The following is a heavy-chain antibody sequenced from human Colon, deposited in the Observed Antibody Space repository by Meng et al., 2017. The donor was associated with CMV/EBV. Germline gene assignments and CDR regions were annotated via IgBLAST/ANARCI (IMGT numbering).Heavy chain of an antibody. CDR1: GGSISSSSYY. V-gene: IGHV4-39*07. D-gene: IGHD6-13*01. CDR3: ARAAAAGEYYFDY. CDR2: IYYSGST. J-gene: IGHJ4*02. Sequence: QLQRQESGPGLVQPSETLSLTCTVSGGSISSSSYYWGWIRQPPGKGLEWIGSIYYSGSTYYNPSLKSRVTISVDTSKNQFSLKLSSVTAADTAVYYCARAAAAGEYYFDYWGQGTLVIVSS.